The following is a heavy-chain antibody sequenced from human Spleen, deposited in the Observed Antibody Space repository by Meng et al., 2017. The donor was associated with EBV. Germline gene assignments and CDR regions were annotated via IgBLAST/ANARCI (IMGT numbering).Heavy chain of an antibody. V-gene: IGHV4-30-4*01. CDR2: IYYTEST. D-gene: IGHD1-1*01. CDR3: ARTNWSAPYNFDD. CDR1: GGSITRDGYY. J-gene: IGHJ4*02. Sequence: QVQLQESGPGLVKPSQTLSLTCVVSGGSITRDGYYCSWIRQSPGKGLEWIGYIYYTESTYYNPSLKSRVAISVDTSKNQFSLNLRSVTAADTALYYCARTNWSAPYNFDDWGQGTLVTVSS.